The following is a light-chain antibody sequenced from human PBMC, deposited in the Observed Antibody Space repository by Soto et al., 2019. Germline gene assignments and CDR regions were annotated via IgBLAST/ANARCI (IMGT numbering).Light chain of an antibody. CDR1: QSLLNSDGNTY. CDR3: MQALQTLLT. J-gene: IGKJ4*01. Sequence: DVVMTQSPLSLPVTFGQPASISCRSSQSLLNSDGNTYLNWFQQRPGQSPRGLIYKVSNRDSGVPDRFRGSGSGTDFTLKISRVEAEDVAVYYCMQALQTLLTFGGGTKVDIK. CDR2: KVS. V-gene: IGKV2-30*01.